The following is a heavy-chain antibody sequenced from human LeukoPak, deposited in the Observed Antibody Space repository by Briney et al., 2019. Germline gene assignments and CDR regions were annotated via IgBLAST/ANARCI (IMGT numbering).Heavy chain of an antibody. CDR1: GFTVSGIY. D-gene: IGHD5-12*01. V-gene: IGHV3-66*01. CDR3: ARENYDYHDAFDI. Sequence: GGSLRLSCAASGFTVSGIYMSWVRQAPGKGLEWVSIVYSGSGIYYADSVKGRFTISRDNSKNTLYLQMNSLRPEDAAVYYCARENYDYHDAFDIWGQGTMVTVSS. J-gene: IGHJ3*02. CDR2: VYSGSGI.